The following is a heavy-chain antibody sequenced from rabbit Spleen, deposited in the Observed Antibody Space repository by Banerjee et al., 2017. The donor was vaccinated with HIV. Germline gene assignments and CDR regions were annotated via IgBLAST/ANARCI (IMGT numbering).Heavy chain of an antibody. J-gene: IGHJ4*01. D-gene: IGHD1-1*01. CDR2: IYAGSSGST. V-gene: IGHV1S40*01. CDR3: ARIGASDITYFNL. CDR1: GFSFSSSYY. Sequence: QSLQESGGGLVQPEGSLTLTCTASGFSFSSSYYMCWVRQAPGKGLEWIACIYAGSSGSTYYASWAKGRFTISKTSSTTVTLQMASLTAADTATYFCARIGASDITYFNLWGPGTLVTVS.